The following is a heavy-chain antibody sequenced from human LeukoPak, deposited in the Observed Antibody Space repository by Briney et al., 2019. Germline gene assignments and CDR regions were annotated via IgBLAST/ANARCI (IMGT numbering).Heavy chain of an antibody. CDR3: ARGRPGNYFDY. J-gene: IGHJ4*02. CDR2: IYTSGST. V-gene: IGHV4-61*02. CDR1: GGSISSDNYY. Sequence: NASETLSLTCTVSGGSISSDNYYWTWIRQPAGKGLEWIGRIYTSGSTNYNPSLESRVTISIDTSQNQFSLKLSSVTAADTALYYCARGRPGNYFDYWGQGTLVTVSS.